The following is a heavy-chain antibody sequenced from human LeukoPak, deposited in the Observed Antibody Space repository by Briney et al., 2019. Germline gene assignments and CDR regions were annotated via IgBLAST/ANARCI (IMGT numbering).Heavy chain of an antibody. D-gene: IGHD3-10*01. Sequence: GGSLRLSCAASGFTFSADWMSWVRQAPGRGLEWVANIKEDGSKIYYVESVKGRFTISRDNARNSLYLQMDSLRVEDTAVYYCARDFGSGNNWFDPWGQGTLVSLSS. V-gene: IGHV3-7*04. CDR2: IKEDGSKI. CDR3: ARDFGSGNNWFDP. J-gene: IGHJ5*02. CDR1: GFTFSADW.